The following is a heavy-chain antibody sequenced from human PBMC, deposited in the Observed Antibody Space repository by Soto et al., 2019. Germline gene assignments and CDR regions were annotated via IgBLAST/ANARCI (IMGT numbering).Heavy chain of an antibody. CDR3: ARRPSYCSSSSCSAYYFDY. Sequence: EVQLVQSGAGVKKPGESLKISCKASGYSFSNYWIGWVRQMPGKGLEWMGIINPDDSDIRYSPSFQGQVTLSADKSISTAYVQWGSLKASDTAMYYCARRPSYCSSSSCSAYYFDYWGQGTLVTVSS. CDR2: INPDDSDI. D-gene: IGHD2-2*01. V-gene: IGHV5-51*03. J-gene: IGHJ4*02. CDR1: GYSFSNYW.